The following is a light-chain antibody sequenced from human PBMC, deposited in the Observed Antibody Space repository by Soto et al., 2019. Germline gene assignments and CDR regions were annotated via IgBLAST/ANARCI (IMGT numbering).Light chain of an antibody. CDR3: QQYKDWPPIT. CDR2: DAS. J-gene: IGKJ4*01. V-gene: IGKV3-15*01. Sequence: EIVMTQSPATLSVSPGEGATLSCRASQSISSNLAWYQQKTGQAPRLVIFDASTRATGIPDRFSGRGSGTDFTLTISSLQSEDSAVYFCQQYKDWPPITFGGGTKVEIK. CDR1: QSISSN.